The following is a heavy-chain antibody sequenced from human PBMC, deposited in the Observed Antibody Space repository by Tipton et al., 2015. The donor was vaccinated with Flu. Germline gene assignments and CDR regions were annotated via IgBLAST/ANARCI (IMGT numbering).Heavy chain of an antibody. Sequence: SLRLSCAASGFIVSSIYMSWVRQAPGKGLEWVSVIYSGGATYYADSVKGRFTISRDNSKNTLYLQMNSLRAEDTAVYYCAREAGRSGDNFYYYGMDVWGQGTTVTVSS. CDR1: GFIVSSIY. V-gene: IGHV3-53*01. D-gene: IGHD4-23*01. CDR3: AREAGRSGDNFYYYGMDV. J-gene: IGHJ6*02. CDR2: IYSGGAT.